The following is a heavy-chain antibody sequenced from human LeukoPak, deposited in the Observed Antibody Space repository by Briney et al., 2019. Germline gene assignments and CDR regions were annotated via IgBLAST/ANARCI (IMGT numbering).Heavy chain of an antibody. Sequence: PSETLSLTCTVSGYSISSGYYWGWIRQPPGKGLEWIGSIYHSGSTYYNPSLKSRVTISVDTSKNQFSLKLSSVTAADTAVYYCARVKDYYDSSGYFDYWSQGTLVTVSS. CDR2: IYHSGST. D-gene: IGHD3-22*01. CDR3: ARVKDYYDSSGYFDY. CDR1: GYSISSGYY. J-gene: IGHJ4*02. V-gene: IGHV4-38-2*02.